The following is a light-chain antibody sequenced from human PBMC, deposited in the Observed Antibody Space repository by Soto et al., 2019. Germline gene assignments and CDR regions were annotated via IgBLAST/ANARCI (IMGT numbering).Light chain of an antibody. CDR3: QQRYDWPIT. CDR1: QSVSDY. CDR2: DAS. V-gene: IGKV3-11*01. Sequence: EIVLTQSPATLSLSPGERATLSCRASQSVSDYVAWYQQKPGQAPRLLIYDASSWATGIPARFSGGGSGTDFTLTISSLEPEDFAFYYCQQRYDWPITFGQGTRLEIK. J-gene: IGKJ5*01.